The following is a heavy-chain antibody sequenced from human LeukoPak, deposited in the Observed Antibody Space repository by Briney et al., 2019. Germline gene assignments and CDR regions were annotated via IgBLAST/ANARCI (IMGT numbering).Heavy chain of an antibody. J-gene: IGHJ4*02. CDR3: AREGSRWVDFDY. CDR2: ISNRGST. D-gene: IGHD1-26*01. V-gene: IGHV4-59*11. Sequence: SETLSLTCTVSVGSISSHYWNWIRQPPGKGLEWIGYISNRGSTNYNPSLKSRVSISVDTSKNHVSLELSSVTAADTAVYYCAREGSRWVDFDYWGQGTLVTVSS. CDR1: VGSISSHY.